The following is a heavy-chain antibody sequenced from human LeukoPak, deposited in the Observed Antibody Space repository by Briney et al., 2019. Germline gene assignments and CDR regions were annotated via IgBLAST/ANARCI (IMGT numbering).Heavy chain of an antibody. V-gene: IGHV2-70*20. CDR2: IDWNDDK. D-gene: IGHD3-22*01. Sequence: ESGPTLVNPTQTLTLTCTFSGFSLSTSGMCVGWVRQPPGKALEWLALIDWNDDKYYSTSLKTRLTISKDTSKNQVVLTMTNMDPVDTATYYCARTTNYDSSGYYYFDYWGQGTLVTVSS. CDR3: ARTTNYDSSGYYYFDY. CDR1: GFSLSTSGMC. J-gene: IGHJ4*02.